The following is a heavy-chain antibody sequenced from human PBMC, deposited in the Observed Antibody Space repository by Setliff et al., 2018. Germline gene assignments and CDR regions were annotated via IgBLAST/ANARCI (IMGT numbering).Heavy chain of an antibody. CDR2: ISPYNGDA. J-gene: IGHJ4*02. Sequence: ASVKVSCKASGFVFTNYATTWVRQAPGQGFEWMGWISPYNGDADYAQKFQGRVTLTTDTPTGTAYMELRALSSDDTAIYYCTRGRGPRVVVAVPLDFWGQGTLVTVSS. CDR3: TRGRGPRVVVAVPLDF. D-gene: IGHD2-15*01. V-gene: IGHV1-18*01. CDR1: GFVFTNYA.